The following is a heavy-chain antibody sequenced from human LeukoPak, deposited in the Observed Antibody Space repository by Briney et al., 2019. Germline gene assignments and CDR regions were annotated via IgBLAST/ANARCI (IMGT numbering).Heavy chain of an antibody. CDR2: ISYDGSNK. D-gene: IGHD3-10*01. V-gene: IGHV3-30*04. CDR1: GFTFSSYA. J-gene: IGHJ4*02. CDR3: AKETEYYYGSGSYPDY. Sequence: PGGSLRLSCAASGFTFSSYAMHWVRQAPGKGLEWVAVISYDGSNKYYADSVKGRFTISRDNSKNTLYLQMNSLRAEDTAVYYCAKETEYYYGSGSYPDYWGQGTLVTVSS.